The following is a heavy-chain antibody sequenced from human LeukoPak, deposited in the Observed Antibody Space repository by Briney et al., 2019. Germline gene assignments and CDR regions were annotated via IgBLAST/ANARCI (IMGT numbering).Heavy chain of an antibody. Sequence: SETLSLTCTVSGYSISSGYYWGWIRQPPGKGLEWIGSIYHSGSTYYNPSLESRVTISVDTSKNQFSLKLSSVTAADTAVYYCARVQYYDFWSGYYPRDWFDPWGQGTLVTVSS. J-gene: IGHJ5*02. CDR1: GYSISSGYY. D-gene: IGHD3-3*01. V-gene: IGHV4-38-2*02. CDR2: IYHSGST. CDR3: ARVQYYDFWSGYYPRDWFDP.